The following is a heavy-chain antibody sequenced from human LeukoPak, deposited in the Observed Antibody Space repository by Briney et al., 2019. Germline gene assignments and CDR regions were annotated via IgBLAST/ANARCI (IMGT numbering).Heavy chain of an antibody. CDR1: GYNFGIFG. D-gene: IGHD2-2*01. V-gene: IGHV1-18*01. CDR2: ISADSGNT. CDR3: ARVGVVVPAAWFDP. Sequence: GASVKVSCKASGYNFGIFGMSWVRRAPEQGLEWMGWISADSGNTNYAQKLQGRVTMTTDTSTSTAYLELASLRSDDTAVYYCARVGVVVPAAWFDPWGQGTLVTVSS. J-gene: IGHJ5*02.